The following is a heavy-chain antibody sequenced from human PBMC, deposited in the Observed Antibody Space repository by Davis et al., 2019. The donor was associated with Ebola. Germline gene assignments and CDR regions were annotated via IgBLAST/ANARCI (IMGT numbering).Heavy chain of an antibody. Sequence: PSETLSPTFAVLGGSLRTYYWSWIRQPPGKGREWFGEINHRGNTNYNPSPKSPVTISVDTSNNQFSLKLHSVTAADTAVYFCARHLTGNRAFDIWGQGTMLNVSS. CDR2: INHRGNT. CDR1: GGSLRTYY. D-gene: IGHD1-20*01. CDR3: ARHLTGNRAFDI. V-gene: IGHV4-34*01. J-gene: IGHJ3*02.